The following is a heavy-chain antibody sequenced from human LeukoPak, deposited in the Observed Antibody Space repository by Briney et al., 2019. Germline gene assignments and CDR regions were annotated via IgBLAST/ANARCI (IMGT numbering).Heavy chain of an antibody. Sequence: GESLKISCKGSGYSFTSYWIGWVRQMPGKGLEWMGIIYPGDSDTRYSPSFQGQVTISADKSVSTAYLQWSSLKASDTAMYYCARQTRHTAMALYYYYYMDVWGKGTTVTISS. D-gene: IGHD5-18*01. V-gene: IGHV5-51*01. J-gene: IGHJ6*03. CDR3: ARQTRHTAMALYYYYYMDV. CDR1: GYSFTSYW. CDR2: IYPGDSDT.